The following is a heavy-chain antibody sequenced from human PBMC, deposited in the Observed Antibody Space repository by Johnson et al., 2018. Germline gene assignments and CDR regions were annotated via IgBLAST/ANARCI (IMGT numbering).Heavy chain of an antibody. CDR2: INHSGST. CDR1: GGSISSGGYY. D-gene: IGHD3-3*01. Sequence: QVQLQESGPGLVKPSQTLSLTCTVSGGSISSGGYYWSWIRQPPGKGLEWIGEINHSGSTNYNPSLKSRVTISVDTSKNPFSLKRSSVPAADPAVEYCAGLSLGYYTQGAEYFQHWGQGTLVTVSS. CDR3: AGLSLGYYTQGAEYFQH. J-gene: IGHJ1*01. V-gene: IGHV4-30-4*08.